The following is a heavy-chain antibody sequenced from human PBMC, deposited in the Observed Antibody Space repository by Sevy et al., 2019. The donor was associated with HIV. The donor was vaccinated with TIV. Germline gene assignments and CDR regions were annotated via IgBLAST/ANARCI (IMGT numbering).Heavy chain of an antibody. V-gene: IGHV4-61*09. Sequence: SETLSLTCAVSGGSIGSGNYYWIWIRQPAGKGPEWIGHMYASGSTNYNPSLKSRITMSVDTSKNQFSLKLSSVTAADTAVYYCVRGGNWRDYFDYWGQGILVTVSS. CDR3: VRGGNWRDYFDY. CDR2: MYASGST. J-gene: IGHJ4*02. D-gene: IGHD2-15*01. CDR1: GGSIGSGNYY.